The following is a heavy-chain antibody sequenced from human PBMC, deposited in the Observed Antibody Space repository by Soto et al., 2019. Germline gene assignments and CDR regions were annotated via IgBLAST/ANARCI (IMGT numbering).Heavy chain of an antibody. CDR3: ARRTDSSGTDDAFDI. CDR2: IDPSDSYT. Sequence: GESRKISCKCSGYSFTSYWISWVRQIPGKGLEWMGRIDPSDSYTNYSPSFQGHVTISADKSISTAYLQWSSLKASDTAMYYCARRTDSSGTDDAFDIWGKGTMVTVSS. D-gene: IGHD3-22*01. CDR1: GYSFTSYW. J-gene: IGHJ3*02. V-gene: IGHV5-10-1*01.